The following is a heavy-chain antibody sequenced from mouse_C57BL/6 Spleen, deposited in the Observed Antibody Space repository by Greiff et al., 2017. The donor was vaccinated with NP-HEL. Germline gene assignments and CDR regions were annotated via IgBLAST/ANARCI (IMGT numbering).Heavy chain of an antibody. CDR1: GYSFTGYY. CDR2: INPSTGGT. V-gene: IGHV1-42*01. CDR3: ARYYCGSSLDY. D-gene: IGHD1-1*01. J-gene: IGHJ2*01. Sequence: EVQLQQSGPELVKPGASVKISCKASGYSFTGYYMNWVKQSPEKSLEWIGEINPSTGGTTYNQKFKAKATLTVDKSSSTAYMQLKSLTSEDSAVYYGARYYCGSSLDYWGQGTTLTVSS.